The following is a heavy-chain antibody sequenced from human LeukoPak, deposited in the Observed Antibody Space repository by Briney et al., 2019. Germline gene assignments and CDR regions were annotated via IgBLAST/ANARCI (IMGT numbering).Heavy chain of an antibody. Sequence: GGSLRLSCAASGFTFSSYSMNWVRQAPGKGLEWVSSISSSSSCIYYADSVKGRFTISRDNAKNSLYLQMNSLRAEDTAVYYCASKGTTAVAGTGVDYWGQGTLVTVSS. CDR2: ISSSSSCI. D-gene: IGHD6-19*01. CDR3: ASKGTTAVAGTGVDY. V-gene: IGHV3-21*01. J-gene: IGHJ4*02. CDR1: GFTFSSYS.